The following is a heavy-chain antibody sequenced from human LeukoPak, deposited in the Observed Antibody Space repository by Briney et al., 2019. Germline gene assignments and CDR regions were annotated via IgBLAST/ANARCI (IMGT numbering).Heavy chain of an antibody. J-gene: IGHJ3*02. CDR3: ASPSSGWGSAFDI. CDR1: GYSFTSYW. D-gene: IGHD6-19*01. Sequence: GESLKISCKGSGYSFTSYWIGWVRQMPGKGLEWMEIIYPGDSDTRYSPSFQGQVTISADKSISTAYLQWSSLKASDTAMYYCASPSSGWGSAFDIWGQGTMVTVSS. CDR2: IYPGDSDT. V-gene: IGHV5-51*01.